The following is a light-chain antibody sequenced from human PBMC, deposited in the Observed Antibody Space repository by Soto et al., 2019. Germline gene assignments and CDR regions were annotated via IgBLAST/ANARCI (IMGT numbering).Light chain of an antibody. CDR1: SSNIGAGYD. Sequence: QSVLTQPPSVSGAPGQRVTISCTGSSSNIGAGYDVHWYQQLPGTAPKLLIYGNSNRPSGVPDRFSGPKSGTSASLAITGLQAEDEADYYCQSCDSSLSGSGVFGTGTKLTVL. V-gene: IGLV1-40*01. J-gene: IGLJ1*01. CDR2: GNS. CDR3: QSCDSSLSGSGV.